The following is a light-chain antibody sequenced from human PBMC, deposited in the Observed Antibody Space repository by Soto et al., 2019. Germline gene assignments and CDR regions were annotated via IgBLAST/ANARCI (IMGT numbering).Light chain of an antibody. CDR3: QQYQNLWT. Sequence: IMMTQSPATLSVSLGERATLSCRASQTIYSNAAWYQVRPGQAPRLLIYRASTRATGISARFSGSGSGTEFTLTISSLQSEDFAVYFCQQYQNLWTFGQGTKVDIK. J-gene: IGKJ1*01. CDR2: RAS. CDR1: QTIYSN. V-gene: IGKV3D-15*01.